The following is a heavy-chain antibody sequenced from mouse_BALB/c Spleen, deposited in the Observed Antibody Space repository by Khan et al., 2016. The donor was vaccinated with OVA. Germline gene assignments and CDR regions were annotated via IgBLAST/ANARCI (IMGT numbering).Heavy chain of an antibody. CDR3: ARGYDFFAS. Sequence: VQLQQSGPDLVKPGASVKISCKASGYSFTLYYMSWVKQSPGKSLEWIGRVNPNTDNINYNQEFKGKSILTVDKSSNTAYMELRSLTSEDCADYVCARGYDFFASWGQGTLVTVSA. V-gene: IGHV1-26*01. CDR2: VNPNTDNI. CDR1: GYSFTLYY. D-gene: IGHD2-14*01. J-gene: IGHJ3*01.